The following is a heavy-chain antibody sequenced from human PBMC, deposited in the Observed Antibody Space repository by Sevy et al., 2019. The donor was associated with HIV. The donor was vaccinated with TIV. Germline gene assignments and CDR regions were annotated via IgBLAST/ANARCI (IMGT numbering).Heavy chain of an antibody. CDR3: TTDGLRYYDILTGYYD. CDR1: GFTFSNAW. D-gene: IGHD3-9*01. CDR2: IKSKTDGGTT. V-gene: IGHV3-15*01. Sequence: GGSLRLSCAASGFTFSNAWMSWVRQAPGKGLEWVGRIKSKTDGGTTDYAAPVKGRFTISRDDSKNTLYLQMNSLKTEDTAVYYCTTDGLRYYDILTGYYDWGQGTLVTVSS. J-gene: IGHJ4*02.